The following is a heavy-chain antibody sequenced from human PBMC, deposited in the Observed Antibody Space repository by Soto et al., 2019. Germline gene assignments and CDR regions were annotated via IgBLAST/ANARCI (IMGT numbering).Heavy chain of an antibody. J-gene: IGHJ4*02. V-gene: IGHV5-10-1*01. CDR2: IDPSDSQT. CDR1: GYSFAGYW. Sequence: PGESLKISCKGSGYSFAGYWITWVRQKPGKGLEWMGRIDPSDSQTYYSPSFRGHVTISATKSITTVFLQWSSLRASDTAMYYCARQIYDSDNGPNFQYYFDSWGEGTTATVYS. D-gene: IGHD3-22*01. CDR3: ARQIYDSDNGPNFQYYFDS.